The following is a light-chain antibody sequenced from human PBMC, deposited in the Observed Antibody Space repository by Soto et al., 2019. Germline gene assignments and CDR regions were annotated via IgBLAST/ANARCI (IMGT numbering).Light chain of an antibody. CDR2: GTS. J-gene: IGKJ1*01. CDR3: QQFDSSPT. Sequence: EVVLTQSPVTLSLSPAERATLDCRASQSVSNIYLAWYQQKPGQAPRLLIYGTSNRATGIPDSFSGSGSGTDFTLTISRLGPEDFAVYYCQQFDSSPTFGQGTKVDIK. CDR1: QSVSNIY. V-gene: IGKV3-20*01.